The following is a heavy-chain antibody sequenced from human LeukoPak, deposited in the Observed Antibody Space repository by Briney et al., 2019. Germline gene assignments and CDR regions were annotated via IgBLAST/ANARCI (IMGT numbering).Heavy chain of an antibody. D-gene: IGHD3-10*01. V-gene: IGHV3-23*01. CDR3: AKDGYYGSGPPDY. CDR1: GFTFSSYA. J-gene: IGHJ4*02. CDR2: ISGSGGST. Sequence: GGSLRLSCAASGFTFSSYAMSWVRQAPGKGLGWASAISGSGGSTYYADSVKGRFTISRDNSKNTLYLQMNSLRAEDTAVYYCAKDGYYGSGPPDYWGQGTLVTVSS.